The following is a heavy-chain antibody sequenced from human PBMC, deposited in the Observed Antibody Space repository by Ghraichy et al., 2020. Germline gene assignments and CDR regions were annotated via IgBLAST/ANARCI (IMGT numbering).Heavy chain of an antibody. CDR3: ARDSWQWLGPKGYYYGMDV. D-gene: IGHD6-19*01. Sequence: GGSLRLSCAASGFTFSSYWMSWVRQAPGKGLEWVANIKQDGSEKYYVDSVKGRFTISRDNAKNSLYLQMNSLRAEDTAVYYCARDSWQWLGPKGYYYGMDVWGQGTTVTVSS. V-gene: IGHV3-7*01. CDR1: GFTFSSYW. CDR2: IKQDGSEK. J-gene: IGHJ6*02.